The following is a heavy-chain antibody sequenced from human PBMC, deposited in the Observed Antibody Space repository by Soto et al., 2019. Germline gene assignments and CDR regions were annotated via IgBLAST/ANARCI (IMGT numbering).Heavy chain of an antibody. D-gene: IGHD6-13*01. CDR1: GVSISSYY. CDR2: IYYSGST. Sequence: SETLSLTCTVSGVSISSYYWSWIRQPPGKGLEWIGYIYYSGSTNYNPSLKSRVTISVDTSKNQFSLKLSSVTAADTAVYYCARGISSWYANDAFDIWGQGTMVTVSS. V-gene: IGHV4-59*08. J-gene: IGHJ3*02. CDR3: ARGISSWYANDAFDI.